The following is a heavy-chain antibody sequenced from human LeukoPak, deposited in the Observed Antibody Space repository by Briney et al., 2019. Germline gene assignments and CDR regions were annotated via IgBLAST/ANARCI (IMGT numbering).Heavy chain of an antibody. Sequence: ASVKVSCKASGYTFTSYGISWVRQAPGQGLEWMGWISAYNGNTNYAQKLQGRVTMTTDTSTSTAYMELRNLRSDDTAVYYCARDFLSGSYYRGAFDIWGQGTMVTVSS. D-gene: IGHD1-26*01. J-gene: IGHJ3*02. V-gene: IGHV1-18*01. CDR1: GYTFTSYG. CDR2: ISAYNGNT. CDR3: ARDFLSGSYYRGAFDI.